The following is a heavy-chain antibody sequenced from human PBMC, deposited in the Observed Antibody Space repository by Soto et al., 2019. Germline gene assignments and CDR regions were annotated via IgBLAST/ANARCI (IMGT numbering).Heavy chain of an antibody. CDR3: AXXSKWYGGQYFQD. Sequence: EVQLLQSGGGLAQPGTSLRLSCAASGFTFKYYAMTWVRQXPGKGLEWVSTISGSGDKTDYADSVKGRFRVSRDNSKDXLYLQXXSLXXXXTXXXXXAXXSKWYGGQYFQDWGQGTLVTVSS. D-gene: IGHD2-8*01. V-gene: IGHV3-23*01. J-gene: IGHJ1*01. CDR2: ISGSGDKT. CDR1: GFTFKYYA.